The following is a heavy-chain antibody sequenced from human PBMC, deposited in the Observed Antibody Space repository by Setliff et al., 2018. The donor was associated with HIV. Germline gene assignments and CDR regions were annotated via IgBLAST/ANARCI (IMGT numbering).Heavy chain of an antibody. Sequence: SQTLSPTCAISGDSVSSSSTTWNWIRQSPSRGLEWLGRTNYGSKWYNDSALSVKGLITINSDTSKNYFSLPLNSVTPDHTAVYYCARGYSSLLSVAFDIWGPGTMVTVSS. CDR3: ARGYSSLLSVAFDI. J-gene: IGHJ3*02. D-gene: IGHD6-13*01. V-gene: IGHV6-1*01. CDR1: GDSVSSSSTT. CDR2: TNYGSKWYN.